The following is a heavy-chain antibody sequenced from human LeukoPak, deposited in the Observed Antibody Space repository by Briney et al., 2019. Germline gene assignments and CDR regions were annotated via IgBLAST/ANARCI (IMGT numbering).Heavy chain of an antibody. J-gene: IGHJ3*02. CDR3: ARRAREYSHDAFDI. D-gene: IGHD5-18*01. V-gene: IGHV1-2*02. CDR1: GYTFTDYY. Sequence: ASVKVSCKASGYTFTDYYMHWVRQAPGQGLEWMGWINPNSRGTDSAQKFQDRFSMTRDTSISTAYMELSRLRSDDTAVYYCARRAREYSHDAFDIWGQGTMVTVSS. CDR2: INPNSRGT.